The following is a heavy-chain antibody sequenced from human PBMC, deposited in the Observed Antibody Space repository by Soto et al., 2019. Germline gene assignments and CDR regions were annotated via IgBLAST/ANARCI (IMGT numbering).Heavy chain of an antibody. CDR1: GGSISSGGYY. CDR3: ARSPGYCSSTSCYTWANWFDP. J-gene: IGHJ5*02. D-gene: IGHD2-2*02. V-gene: IGHV4-31*03. Sequence: QVQLQESGPGLVKPSQTLSLTCTVSGGSISSGGYYWSWIRQHPGKGVEWIGYIYYSGSTYYNPSLKSRVTISVDTSKNQFSLKLSSVTAADTAVYYCARSPGYCSSTSCYTWANWFDPWGQGTLVTVSS. CDR2: IYYSGST.